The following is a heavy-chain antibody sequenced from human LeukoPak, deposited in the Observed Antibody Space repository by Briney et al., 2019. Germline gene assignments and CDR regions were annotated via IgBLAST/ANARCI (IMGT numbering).Heavy chain of an antibody. Sequence: GTSVKVSCKASGFTFTSSAMQWVRQARGQRLEWIGWIVVGRGNRNYAQKFQERVSITRDMSTGTAYMELSSLRSEDTAVYFCAAGTSGRPEYFQHWGQGTLVTVSS. CDR3: AAGTSGRPEYFQH. D-gene: IGHD1-14*01. J-gene: IGHJ1*01. CDR2: IVVGRGNR. V-gene: IGHV1-58*02. CDR1: GFTFTSSA.